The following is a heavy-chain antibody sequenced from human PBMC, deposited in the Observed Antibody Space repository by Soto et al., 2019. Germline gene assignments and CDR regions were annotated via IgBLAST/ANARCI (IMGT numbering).Heavy chain of an antibody. CDR2: ITNNGGST. Sequence: GGSLRLSCAASGFTFSNYAIHWVRQAPGKGLEYVAAITNNGGSTKYADSVKGRFTISRDNSKSTGFLQMSSLRPEDTAIYSCVKDHGPYHHNFEFWGRGTLVTVSS. D-gene: IGHD2-2*01. CDR1: GFTFSNYA. V-gene: IGHV3-64D*06. CDR3: VKDHGPYHHNFEF. J-gene: IGHJ4*02.